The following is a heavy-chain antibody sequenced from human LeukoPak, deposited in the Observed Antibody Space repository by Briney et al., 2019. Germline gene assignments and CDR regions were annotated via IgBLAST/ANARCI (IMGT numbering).Heavy chain of an antibody. V-gene: IGHV3-23*01. D-gene: IGHD5-12*01. CDR3: AKGGDYPYYYYYIDV. CDR1: GFTFSEYA. J-gene: IGHJ6*03. Sequence: GGSLRLSCAASGFTFSEYAINWVRQAPGKGLEWVSAISAGGGSTDYADSVKGRFTISRDNSKNTMYLHMTSLRAEDTAVYYCAKGGDYPYYYYYIDVWGKGTPVTVSS. CDR2: ISAGGGST.